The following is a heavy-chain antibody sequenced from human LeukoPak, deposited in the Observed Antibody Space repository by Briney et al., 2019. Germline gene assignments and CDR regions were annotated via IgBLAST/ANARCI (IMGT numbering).Heavy chain of an antibody. Sequence: SETLSLTCTVSGGSISSNSYYWGWIRQPPGKGLEWIGTIYYSGSTYYNPSLKSRVTILLDTSKKRFSLKLSSVTAADTAVYYCARDEKQWLAGQGGGGFIDYWGQGTLVTVSS. CDR3: ARDEKQWLAGQGGGGFIDY. D-gene: IGHD6-19*01. J-gene: IGHJ4*02. V-gene: IGHV4-39*07. CDR1: GGSISSNSYY. CDR2: IYYSGST.